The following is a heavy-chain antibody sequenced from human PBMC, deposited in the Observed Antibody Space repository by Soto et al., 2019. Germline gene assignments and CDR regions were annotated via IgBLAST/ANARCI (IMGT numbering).Heavy chain of an antibody. CDR2: INHSGST. D-gene: IGHD6-6*01. CDR3: ARATLRVAARPHFDY. V-gene: IGHV4-34*01. Sequence: QVQLQQWSAGLLKPSETLSLTCAVYGGSFSGYYWSWIRQPPGKGLEWIGEINHSGSTNYNPSLKSRVTISVDTSKNQFSLKLSSVTAADTAVYYCARATLRVAARPHFDYWGQGTLVTVSS. J-gene: IGHJ4*02. CDR1: GGSFSGYY.